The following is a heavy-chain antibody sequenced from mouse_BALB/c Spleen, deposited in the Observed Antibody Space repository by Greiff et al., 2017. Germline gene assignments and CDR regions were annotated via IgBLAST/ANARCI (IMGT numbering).Heavy chain of an antibody. CDR1: GFTFSSYA. V-gene: IGHV5-6-5*01. J-gene: IGHJ3*01. D-gene: IGHD2-3*01. Sequence: EVQLVESGGGLVKPGGSLKLSCAASGFTFSSYAMSWVRQTPEKRLEWVASISSGGSTYYPDSVKGRFTISRDNARNILYLQMSSLRSEDTAMYSCAREGDGYYRFAYWGQGTLVTVSA. CDR2: ISSGGST. CDR3: AREGDGYYRFAY.